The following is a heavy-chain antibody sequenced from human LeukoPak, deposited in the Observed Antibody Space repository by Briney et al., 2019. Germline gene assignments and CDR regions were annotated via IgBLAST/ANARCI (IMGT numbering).Heavy chain of an antibody. D-gene: IGHD5-18*01. V-gene: IGHV3-30*02. Sequence: GGSLRLSCAASEFTFSTYGMHWVRQAPGKGLEWVAFIWYDGSSKYYADSVKGRFTISRDNSKNTLYLQVNSLRAEDTAVYYCAKDGDTAMVFDYWGQGTLVTVSS. CDR1: EFTFSTYG. J-gene: IGHJ4*02. CDR2: IWYDGSSK. CDR3: AKDGDTAMVFDY.